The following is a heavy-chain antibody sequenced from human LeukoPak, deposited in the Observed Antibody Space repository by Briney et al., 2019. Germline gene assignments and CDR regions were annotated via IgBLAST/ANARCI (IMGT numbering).Heavy chain of an antibody. V-gene: IGHV3-7*01. CDR3: ARDKVVGATYFDF. CDR2: IQQEGSET. CDR1: GFTFSSYW. J-gene: IGHJ4*01. D-gene: IGHD1-26*01. Sequence: SGGSLRLSCAASGFTFSSYWMSWVRQAPGKGLEWVANIQQEGSETYYVDSVKGRFTISRDNAKNSLYLQMNSLRAEDTAVYYCARDKVVGATYFDFWGHGTLVTVST.